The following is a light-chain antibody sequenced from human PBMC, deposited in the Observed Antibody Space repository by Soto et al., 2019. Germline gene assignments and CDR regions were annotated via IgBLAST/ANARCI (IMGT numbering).Light chain of an antibody. CDR2: NNN. CDR3: ATGDDSLPAV. V-gene: IGLV1-44*01. J-gene: IGLJ2*01. Sequence: QSVLTQPPSASGTPGQRVTISCSGSTSNIGSKTFSWYQQLPGSAPKVLIYNNNERPSGVPGRFSGSKAGTAASLAISGLQAEEEAAYYCATGDDSLPAVFGGGTKVTVL. CDR1: TSNIGSKT.